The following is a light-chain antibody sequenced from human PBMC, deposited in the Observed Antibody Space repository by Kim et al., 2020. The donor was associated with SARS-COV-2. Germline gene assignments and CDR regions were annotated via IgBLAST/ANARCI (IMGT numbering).Light chain of an antibody. J-gene: IGKJ1*01. CDR2: AAS. CDR1: PSLHTY. CDR3: QQTLAIPWT. Sequence: ASVGVRVTITCRASPSLHTYLNWYQRKPGEAPKLLIYAASILQSGVPSRFSGSGSGTDFTLTISSLQPEDFATYYCQQTLAIPWTFGQGTKVDIK. V-gene: IGKV1-39*01.